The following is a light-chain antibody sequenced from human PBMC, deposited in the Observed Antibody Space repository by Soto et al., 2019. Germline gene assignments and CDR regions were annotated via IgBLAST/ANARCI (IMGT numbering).Light chain of an antibody. J-gene: IGKJ4*01. CDR2: GAS. Sequence: EIVMKQSPGTLSVSPGEGGTLSCRASQSVSSNLAWYQQKPGQAPRLLIYGASTRATGIPARFSGSGSGTDFTLTISSLQSEEFAVYYCQQYNNWPPNFGGGTKVEIK. CDR3: QQYNNWPPN. CDR1: QSVSSN. V-gene: IGKV3-15*01.